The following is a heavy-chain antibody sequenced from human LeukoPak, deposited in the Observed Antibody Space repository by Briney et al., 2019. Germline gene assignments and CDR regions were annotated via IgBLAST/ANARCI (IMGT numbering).Heavy chain of an antibody. Sequence: ASVKVSCKASGYTFTGYYMHWVRQAPGQGFEWMGWINPNSGGTNYAQKFQGRVTMTRDTSISTAYMELSRLRSDDTAVYYCARDRASGYDLRLFDYWGQGTPVTVSS. J-gene: IGHJ4*02. V-gene: IGHV1-2*02. CDR3: ARDRASGYDLRLFDY. CDR1: GYTFTGYY. CDR2: INPNSGGT. D-gene: IGHD5-12*01.